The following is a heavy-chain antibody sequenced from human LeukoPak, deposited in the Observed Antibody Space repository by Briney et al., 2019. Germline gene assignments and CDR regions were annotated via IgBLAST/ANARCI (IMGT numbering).Heavy chain of an antibody. V-gene: IGHV4-39*07. D-gene: IGHD3-22*01. CDR2: IYYSGST. Sequence: SETLSLTCTVSGGSISSYYWGWIRQPPGKGLEWIGSIYYSGSTYYNPSLKSRVTISVDTSKNQFSLKLSSVTAADTAVYYCARSGDYYDSSGTGAFDIWGQGTMVTVSS. CDR3: ARSGDYYDSSGTGAFDI. CDR1: GGSISSYY. J-gene: IGHJ3*02.